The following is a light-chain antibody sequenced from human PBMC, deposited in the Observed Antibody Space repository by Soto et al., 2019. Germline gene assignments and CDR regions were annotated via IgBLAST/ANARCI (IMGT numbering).Light chain of an antibody. CDR1: QSVSSSY. CDR2: GAS. V-gene: IGKV3-20*01. CDR3: QQYGSSPPLFP. J-gene: IGKJ3*01. Sequence: EIVLTQSPGTLSLSPGERATLSCRASQSVSSSYLAWYQQKPGQAPRLLIYGASSRATGIPDRFSGSGSGTDFTLTISRLEPEDLPVYYCQQYGSSPPLFPFGPGTKVDIK.